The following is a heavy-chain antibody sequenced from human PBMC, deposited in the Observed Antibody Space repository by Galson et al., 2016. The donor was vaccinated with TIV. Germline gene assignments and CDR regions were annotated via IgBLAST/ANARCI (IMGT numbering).Heavy chain of an antibody. J-gene: IGHJ4*02. D-gene: IGHD6-13*01. Sequence: SLRLSCAASGFTFYNFWMSWVRQAPGKGLEWVANIKQDGGEKYYVDSVKGRFTISRDNAKNSLFLQMNSLRAEDRAVYYCARDFPPGYGSSFNDYWGQGTLVTVSS. CDR2: IKQDGGEK. CDR3: ARDFPPGYGSSFNDY. CDR1: GFTFYNFW. V-gene: IGHV3-7*01.